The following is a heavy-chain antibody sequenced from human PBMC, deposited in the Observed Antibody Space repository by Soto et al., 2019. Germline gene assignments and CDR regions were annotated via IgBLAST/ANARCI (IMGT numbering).Heavy chain of an antibody. D-gene: IGHD1-26*01. Sequence: QLQLQESGPGLVKPSETLSLTCTVSGGSISSSSYYWGWIRQPPGKGLEWFGSIYYSGSTYYNPSLKSRVTISVDTSKNQFSLKLSSVTAADTAVYYCARQIGGVGARGDEHDYWGQGTLVTVSS. CDR1: GGSISSSSYY. J-gene: IGHJ4*02. CDR3: ARQIGGVGARGDEHDY. CDR2: IYYSGST. V-gene: IGHV4-39*01.